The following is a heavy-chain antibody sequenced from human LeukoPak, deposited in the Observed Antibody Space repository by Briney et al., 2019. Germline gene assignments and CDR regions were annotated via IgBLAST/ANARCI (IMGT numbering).Heavy chain of an antibody. J-gene: IGHJ4*02. CDR2: INPNSGGT. V-gene: IGHV1-2*06. CDR3: ARASSIAARLRFDY. Sequence: VASVKVSCKASGYTFTGYYMHWVRQAPGQGLEWMGRINPNSGGTNYAQKFQGRVTMTRGTSISTAYMELSRLRSDDTAVYYCARASSIAARLRFDYWGQGTLVTVSS. CDR1: GYTFTGYY. D-gene: IGHD6-6*01.